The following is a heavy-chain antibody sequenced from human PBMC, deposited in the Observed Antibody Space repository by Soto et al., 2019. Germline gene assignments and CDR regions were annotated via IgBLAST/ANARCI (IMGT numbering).Heavy chain of an antibody. Sequence: TGGSLRLSCAASGFDLRNNWMHWVRQAPGKGLEWVSRVSSDGTTTTYADSVKGRFTISRDNAKNTLYLQMDSLRAEDTAMYYCARFGTYSDTSGFLYWGQGTLVTVLL. CDR1: GFDLRNNW. CDR2: VSSDGTTT. CDR3: ARFGTYSDTSGFLY. V-gene: IGHV3-74*01. J-gene: IGHJ4*02. D-gene: IGHD3-22*01.